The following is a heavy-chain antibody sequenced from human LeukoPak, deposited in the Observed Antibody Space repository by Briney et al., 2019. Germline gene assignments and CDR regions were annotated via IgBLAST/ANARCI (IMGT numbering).Heavy chain of an antibody. CDR2: ISYDGSNK. V-gene: IGHV3-30*03. CDR3: ARDASYSSSWGWGFDY. J-gene: IGHJ4*02. D-gene: IGHD6-13*01. Sequence: PSGTLSLTCAVSGGSISNSNWWSWVRQAPGKGLEWVAVISYDGSNKYYADSVKGRFTISRDNSKNTLYLQMNSLRAEDTAVYYCARDASYSSSWGWGFDYWGQGTLVTVSS. CDR1: GGSISNSNW.